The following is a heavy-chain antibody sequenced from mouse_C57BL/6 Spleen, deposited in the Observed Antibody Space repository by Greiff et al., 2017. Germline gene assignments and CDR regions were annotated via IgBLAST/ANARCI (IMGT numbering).Heavy chain of an antibody. CDR1: GYAFSSSW. Sequence: VKLMESGPELVKPGASVKISCKASGYAFSSSWMNWVKQRPGTGLEWIGRIYPGDGDTNYNGKFKGKATLTADKSSSTAYMQLSSLTSEDSAVYFCARVYYGNYAFDYWGQGTTLTVSS. CDR3: ARVYYGNYAFDY. J-gene: IGHJ2*01. CDR2: IYPGDGDT. D-gene: IGHD2-1*01. V-gene: IGHV1-82*01.